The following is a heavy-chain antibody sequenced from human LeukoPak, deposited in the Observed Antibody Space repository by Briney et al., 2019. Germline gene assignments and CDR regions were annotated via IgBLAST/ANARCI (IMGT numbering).Heavy chain of an antibody. CDR3: AREGYSYATRWFDP. CDR1: GGSISSYY. J-gene: IGHJ5*02. D-gene: IGHD5-18*01. V-gene: IGHV4-4*09. Sequence: PSETLSLTCTVSGGSISSYYWSWIRQPPGKGLEWIGYIYTSGSTNYNPSLTSRVTVSVDTSKNQFSLKLSSVTAADTAVYYCAREGYSYATRWFDPWGQGTLVTVSS. CDR2: IYTSGST.